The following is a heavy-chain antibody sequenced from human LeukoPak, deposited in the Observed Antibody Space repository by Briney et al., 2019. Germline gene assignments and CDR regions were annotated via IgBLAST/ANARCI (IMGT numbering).Heavy chain of an antibody. CDR3: ARARAHQLWFNFDY. CDR2: IIPIIGTA. Sequence: VNLCFKASGGTFSIYAISWERQAPGPGLEWMGGIIPIIGTANLDQKLQGRVTITADESTSTAYMELSSLRSDDTAVYYCARARAHQLWFNFDYWGQGTLVTVSS. CDR1: GGTFSIYA. V-gene: IGHV1-69*13. J-gene: IGHJ4*02. D-gene: IGHD5-18*01.